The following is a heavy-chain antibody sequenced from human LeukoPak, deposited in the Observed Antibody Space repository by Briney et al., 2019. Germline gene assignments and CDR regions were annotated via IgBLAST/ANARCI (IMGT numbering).Heavy chain of an antibody. CDR1: GGTFSSYA. Sequence: ASVKVSCKASGGTFSSYAISWVRQAPGQGLEWMGGIIPIFGTANYAQKFQGRVTITADKSTSTAYMELSSLRSEDTAVYYCARSADLYYDSSGYPYYFDYWGQGTLVTVSS. J-gene: IGHJ4*02. V-gene: IGHV1-69*06. CDR3: ARSADLYYDSSGYPYYFDY. D-gene: IGHD3-22*01. CDR2: IIPIFGTA.